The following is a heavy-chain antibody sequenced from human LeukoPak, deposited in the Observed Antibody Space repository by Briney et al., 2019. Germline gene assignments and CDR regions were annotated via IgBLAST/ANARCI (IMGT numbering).Heavy chain of an antibody. CDR2: IQYDGSKK. CDR1: GFTFSSNG. V-gene: IGHV3-30*02. Sequence: GGSLRLSCVASGFTFSSNGTHWVRQAPGKGLEWVTFIQYDGSKKYYADSVKGRFTISRDNSKNTLYLEMNSLRAEDTAVYYCVRSYHPGGWFDPWGQGTLVTVSS. J-gene: IGHJ5*02. D-gene: IGHD2-21*01. CDR3: VRSYHPGGWFDP.